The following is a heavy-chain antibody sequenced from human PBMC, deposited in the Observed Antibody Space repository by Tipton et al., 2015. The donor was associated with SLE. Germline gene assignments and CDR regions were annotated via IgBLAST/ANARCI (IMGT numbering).Heavy chain of an antibody. CDR2: IYYSGST. CDR1: GGSISSGTYY. CDR3: ARGMLVWSGEDRYMDV. J-gene: IGHJ6*03. V-gene: IGHV4-30-4*08. D-gene: IGHD3-10*01. Sequence: TLSLTCIVSGGSISSGTYYWSWIRQPPGKGLEWIGNIYYSGSTDYKPSLKSRVTISVDTSKNRVSLKVRSVTAADTAVYYCARGMLVWSGEDRYMDVWGKGTTVTVSS.